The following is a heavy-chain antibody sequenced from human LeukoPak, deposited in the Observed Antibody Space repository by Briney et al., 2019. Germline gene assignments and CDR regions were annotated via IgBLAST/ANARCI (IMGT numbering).Heavy chain of an antibody. Sequence: GGSLRLSCAASGFIFSHYWMHWVRQVPGKGLEWVSRIKGDGITTNYVDSVKGRFIISRDNAENTVYLQMNNVRPEDTGVYYCVRDQHVGAADYWGQGNLVTVSS. V-gene: IGHV3-74*01. J-gene: IGHJ4*02. CDR2: IKGDGITT. D-gene: IGHD6-25*01. CDR1: GFIFSHYW. CDR3: VRDQHVGAADY.